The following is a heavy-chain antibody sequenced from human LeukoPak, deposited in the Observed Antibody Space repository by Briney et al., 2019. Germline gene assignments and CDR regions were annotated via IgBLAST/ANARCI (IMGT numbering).Heavy chain of an antibody. Sequence: GGSLRLSCAASGFTFSSYWMSWVRQAPGKGLEWGANIKQDGSEKYYVDSVKGRFTISRDNAKNSLYMKMNRLRAEDTAVYYCARDMPYSSSSAYWGQGTLVTVYS. CDR1: GFTFSSYW. CDR2: IKQDGSEK. D-gene: IGHD6-13*01. CDR3: ARDMPYSSSSAY. V-gene: IGHV3-7*01. J-gene: IGHJ4*02.